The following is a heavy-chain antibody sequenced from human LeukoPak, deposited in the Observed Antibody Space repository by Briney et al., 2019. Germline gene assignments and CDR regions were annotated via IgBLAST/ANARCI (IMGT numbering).Heavy chain of an antibody. V-gene: IGHV1-2*02. Sequence: ASVKLSCNASGYTFTGYYMHWVRQAPGQGLELMGWINPNSGGTNYAQKFQGRVTMTRDTSISTAYMELSRLRSDDTAVYYCARGPRIAVAGTEDWFDPWGQGTLVTVSS. CDR1: GYTFTGYY. J-gene: IGHJ5*02. D-gene: IGHD6-19*01. CDR3: ARGPRIAVAGTEDWFDP. CDR2: INPNSGGT.